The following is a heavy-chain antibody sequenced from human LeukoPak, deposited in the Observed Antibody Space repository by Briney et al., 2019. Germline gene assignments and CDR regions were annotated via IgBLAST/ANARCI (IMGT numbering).Heavy chain of an antibody. D-gene: IGHD3-10*01. CDR2: ISGSSVTT. CDR1: RFSFSSYG. CDR3: AKLDYYGNY. V-gene: IGHV3-23*01. Sequence: GGSLRLSCAASRFSFSSYGMHWVRQAPGKGLEWVSTISGSSVTTYYADSVKGRFTISRDNSKNTLYLQMNSLRAEDTAVYYCAKLDYYGNYWGQGTLVTVSS. J-gene: IGHJ4*02.